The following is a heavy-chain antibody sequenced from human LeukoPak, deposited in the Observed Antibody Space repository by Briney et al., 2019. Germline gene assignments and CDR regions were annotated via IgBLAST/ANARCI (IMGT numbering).Heavy chain of an antibody. CDR3: ARDRGGDFWSGYHNWFDP. CDR2: INWNGGST. Sequence: GGSLRLSCAASGFTFDDYGMSWVRQAPGKGLEWVSGINWNGGSTGYADSVKGRFTISRDNAKNSLYLQMNSLRAEDTALYYCARDRGGDFWSGYHNWFDPWGQGTLVTVSS. CDR1: GFTFDDYG. J-gene: IGHJ5*02. V-gene: IGHV3-20*04. D-gene: IGHD3-3*01.